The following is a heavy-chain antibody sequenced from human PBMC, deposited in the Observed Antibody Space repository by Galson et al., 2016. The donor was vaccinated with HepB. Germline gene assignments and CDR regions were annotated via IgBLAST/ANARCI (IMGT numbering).Heavy chain of an antibody. D-gene: IGHD2-8*01. J-gene: IGHJ3*02. CDR3: AQRGVLGYCTNGGQAEPCPGGFDR. CDR1: GFSLSTTRMG. Sequence: PALVKPTQTLTLTCTFSGFSLSTTRMGVGWIRQSPGKALEWLALIYWDDDTRYSPPLRNRLTITKDASRNQVVLTMTDMDPADSATYYCAQRGVLGYCTNGGQAEPCPGGFDRWGRGTMVTVSS. V-gene: IGHV2-5*02. CDR2: IYWDDDT.